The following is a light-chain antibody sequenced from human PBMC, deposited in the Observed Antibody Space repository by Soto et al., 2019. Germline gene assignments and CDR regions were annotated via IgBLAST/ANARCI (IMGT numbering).Light chain of an antibody. Sequence: IQLTQSPSFLSASVGDRVTITCRASQDINRYVAWYQQKSGQAPNLLIYRASNLQRGVPSRFSGSGSGTDFTLTISNLQAEDVAVYYCQQYYSTPWTFGQGTKVEIK. CDR2: RAS. CDR1: QDINRY. CDR3: QQYYSTPWT. J-gene: IGKJ1*01. V-gene: IGKV1-9*01.